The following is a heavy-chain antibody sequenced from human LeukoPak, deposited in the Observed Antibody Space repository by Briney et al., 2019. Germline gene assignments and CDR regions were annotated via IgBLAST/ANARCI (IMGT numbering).Heavy chain of an antibody. Sequence: PGGSLRLSCEPSGFTFSTYWMSWVRHAPEKGREWVANIKQDGSEKYYMNSVKGRFTISRDNAKNSLYLQMNSLRAEDTAVYCCATLFYYGSGSQAYYFDYWGQGTLVTVSS. CDR2: IKQDGSEK. V-gene: IGHV3-7*01. CDR1: GFTFSTYW. CDR3: ATLFYYGSGSQAYYFDY. D-gene: IGHD3-10*01. J-gene: IGHJ4*02.